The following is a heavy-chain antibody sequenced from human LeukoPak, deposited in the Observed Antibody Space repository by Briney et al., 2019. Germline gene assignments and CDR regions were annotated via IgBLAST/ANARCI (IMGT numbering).Heavy chain of an antibody. CDR2: ISAYNGNT. J-gene: IGHJ4*02. CDR3: ARVLGIQLWGSSDY. D-gene: IGHD5-18*01. CDR1: GYTFTSYG. V-gene: IGHV1-18*01. Sequence: ASVKVSCKASGYTFTSYGITWVRQAPGQGLEWMGWISAYNGNTNYAQKFQDRVTMTTDTSTSTAYMELRSLRSDDPAMYYCARVLGIQLWGSSDYWGQGTLVTVSS.